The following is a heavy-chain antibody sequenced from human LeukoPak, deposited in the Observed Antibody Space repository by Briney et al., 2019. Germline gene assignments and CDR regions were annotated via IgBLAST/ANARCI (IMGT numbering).Heavy chain of an antibody. D-gene: IGHD3-22*01. CDR1: GGSISSYY. Sequence: PSETLSLTCTVSGGSISSYYWSWIRQPPGKGLEWIGYIYYSGSTNYNPSLKSRVTISVDTSKNQFSLKLSSVTAADTAVYYCARSYYDSSGYISGWFDPWGQGTLVTVSS. J-gene: IGHJ5*02. CDR3: ARSYYDSSGYISGWFDP. V-gene: IGHV4-59*01. CDR2: IYYSGST.